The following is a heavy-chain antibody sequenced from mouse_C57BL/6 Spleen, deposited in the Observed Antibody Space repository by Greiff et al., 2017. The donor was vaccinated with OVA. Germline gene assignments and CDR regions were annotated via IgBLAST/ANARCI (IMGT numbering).Heavy chain of an antibody. D-gene: IGHD1-1*01. CDR1: GFTFSSYG. V-gene: IGHV5-6*01. CDR2: ISSGGSYT. CDR3: ARHDATVDAMDY. Sequence: EVMLVESGGDLVKPGGSLKLSCAASGFTFSSYGMSWVRQTPDKRLEWVATISSGGSYTYYPDSVKGRFTISRDNAKNTLYLQMSSLKSEDTAMYYCARHDATVDAMDYWGQGTSVTVSS. J-gene: IGHJ4*01.